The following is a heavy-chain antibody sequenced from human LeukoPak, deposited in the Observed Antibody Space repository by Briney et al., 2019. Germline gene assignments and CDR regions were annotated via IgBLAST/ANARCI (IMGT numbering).Heavy chain of an antibody. Sequence: PGGSLRLSCAASGFTFSSYSMNWVRQATGKGLEWVSSISSSSSYIYYADSVKGRFTISRDNAKNSLYLQMNSLRAEDTAVYYCARSKGIVVVPAAMSYWGQGTLVTVSS. CDR2: ISSSSSYI. CDR3: ARSKGIVVVPAAMSY. CDR1: GFTFSSYS. D-gene: IGHD2-2*01. V-gene: IGHV3-21*01. J-gene: IGHJ4*02.